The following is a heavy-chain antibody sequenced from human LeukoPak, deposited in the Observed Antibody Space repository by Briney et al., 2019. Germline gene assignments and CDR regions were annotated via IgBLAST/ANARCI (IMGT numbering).Heavy chain of an antibody. D-gene: IGHD6-13*01. CDR1: GYTFTGYY. V-gene: IGHV1-2*02. J-gene: IGHJ4*02. Sequence: ASVKVSCKASGYTFTGYYMHWVRQAPGQGLEWMGWIDPNGGGTKYAQKFQGRVTMARDTSISTGYMQLSRLTSDDTAVYYCARGGGLAVAGTRFDYWGQGTLVTVSS. CDR3: ARGGGLAVAGTRFDY. CDR2: IDPNGGGT.